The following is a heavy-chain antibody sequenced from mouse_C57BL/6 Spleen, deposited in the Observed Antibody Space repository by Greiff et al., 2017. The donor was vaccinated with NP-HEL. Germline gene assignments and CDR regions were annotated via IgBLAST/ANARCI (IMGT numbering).Heavy chain of an antibody. J-gene: IGHJ3*01. CDR1: GYSITSGYD. V-gene: IGHV3-1*01. D-gene: IGHD2-3*01. CDR3: ARSDGYYAWFAY. Sequence: VQLQQSGPGMVKPSQSLSLTCTVTGYSITSGYDWHWIRHFPGNKLEWMGYISYSGSTNYNPSLKSRISITHDTSKNHFFLKLNSVTTEDTATYYCARSDGYYAWFAYWGQGTLVTVSA. CDR2: ISYSGST.